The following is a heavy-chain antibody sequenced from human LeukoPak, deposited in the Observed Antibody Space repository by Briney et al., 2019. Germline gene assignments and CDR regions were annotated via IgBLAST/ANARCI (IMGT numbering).Heavy chain of an antibody. D-gene: IGHD6-13*01. V-gene: IGHV4-34*01. J-gene: IGHJ3*02. CDR1: GGSFSGYY. CDR2: INHSGST. CDR3: ASQSRIQAAAGSFDI. Sequence: PSETLSLTCAVYGGSFSGYYWSWIRQPPGKGLEWIGEINHSGSTNYNPSLKSRVTISVDTSKNQFSLKLSSVTAADTAVYYCASQSRIQAAAGSFDIWGQGTMVTVSS.